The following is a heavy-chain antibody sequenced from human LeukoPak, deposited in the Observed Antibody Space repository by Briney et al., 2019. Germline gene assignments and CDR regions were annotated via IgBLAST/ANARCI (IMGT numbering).Heavy chain of an antibody. J-gene: IGHJ4*02. CDR3: ARGYYGDYVDDY. Sequence: SETLSLTCAVYGGSFSGYYWSWIRQPPGKGLEWIGEINHSGSANYNPSLKSRVTISVDTSKNQFSLKLSSVTAADTAVCYCARGYYGDYVDDYWGQGTLVTVSS. D-gene: IGHD4-17*01. CDR1: GGSFSGYY. V-gene: IGHV4-34*01. CDR2: INHSGSA.